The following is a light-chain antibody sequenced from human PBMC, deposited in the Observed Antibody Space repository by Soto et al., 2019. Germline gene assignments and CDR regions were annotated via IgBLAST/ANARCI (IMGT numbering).Light chain of an antibody. CDR1: NIGSKS. V-gene: IGLV3-21*04. Sequence: SYELTQPPSVSVAPGKTARITCGGNNIGSKSVHWYQQKPGQAPVLVIYYDSDRPSAIPERFSGSNSGNTATLTISRVEAGEEADYYCQVWDSSSDHHVFGGGTKLTVL. J-gene: IGLJ2*01. CDR2: YDS. CDR3: QVWDSSSDHHV.